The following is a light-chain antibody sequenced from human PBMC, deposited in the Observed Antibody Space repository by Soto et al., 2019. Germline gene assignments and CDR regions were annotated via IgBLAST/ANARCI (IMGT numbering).Light chain of an antibody. CDR3: QSYDSRLRGV. Sequence: SALTQPPSVSGAPGQRVTISCTGSSSNIGAGYDVHWYQQLPGTAPKLLIYGNSNRPSGVPDRFSGSKSGTSASLAITGLQAEDEADYYCQSYDSRLRGVFGTGTKLTVL. CDR1: SSNIGAGYD. CDR2: GNS. J-gene: IGLJ1*01. V-gene: IGLV1-40*01.